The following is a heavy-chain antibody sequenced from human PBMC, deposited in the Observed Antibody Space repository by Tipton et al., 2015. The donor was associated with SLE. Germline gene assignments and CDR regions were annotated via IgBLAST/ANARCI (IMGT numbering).Heavy chain of an antibody. J-gene: IGHJ6*03. D-gene: IGHD2-2*01. CDR1: GGSISSYY. CDR3: ARGYQLPLSPYYYCYMDV. CDR2: IYYSGST. V-gene: IGHV4-59*01. Sequence: TLSLTCTVSGGSISSYYWSWIRQPPGKGLEWIGYIYYSGSTNYNPSLKSRVTISVDTSKNQFSLKLSSVTAADTAVYYCARGYQLPLSPYYYCYMDVWGKGTTVTVSS.